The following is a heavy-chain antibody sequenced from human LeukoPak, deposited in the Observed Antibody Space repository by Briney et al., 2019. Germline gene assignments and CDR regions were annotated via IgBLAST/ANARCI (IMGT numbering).Heavy chain of an antibody. Sequence: SETLSLTCTVSGDSISTTSYYWGWIRQSPGKGLEWIASIYHSGSTYYNPSLKSRVTMSVDTSKNQFSLKLRSVTAADTAVYYCASTYGDSNWFDPWGQGTLVTVSS. J-gene: IGHJ5*02. CDR2: IYHSGST. CDR1: GDSISTTSYY. V-gene: IGHV4-39*07. CDR3: ASTYGDSNWFDP. D-gene: IGHD4-17*01.